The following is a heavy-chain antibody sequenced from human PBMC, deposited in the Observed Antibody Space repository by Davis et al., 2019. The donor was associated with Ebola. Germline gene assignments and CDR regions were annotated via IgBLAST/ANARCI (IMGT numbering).Heavy chain of an antibody. CDR3: ARSLGDIVLVPAALVPDY. V-gene: IGHV3-48*02. D-gene: IGHD2-2*01. Sequence: GESLKISCVASRFTFSGYDMNWFRQAPGKGLEWVSYISSGSTNLKYADSVKGRFTISRDNAKNSLYLQMNSLRDEDTAVYYCARSLGDIVLVPAALVPDYWGQGALVTVSS. CDR2: ISSGSTNL. CDR1: RFTFSGYD. J-gene: IGHJ4*02.